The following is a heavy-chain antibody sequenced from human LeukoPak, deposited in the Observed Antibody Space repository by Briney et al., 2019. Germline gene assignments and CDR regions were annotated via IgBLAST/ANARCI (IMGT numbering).Heavy chain of an antibody. V-gene: IGHV4-59*01. CDR2: IYYSGST. Sequence: SETLSLTCTVSGGSISSYYWSWIRQPSGKGLEWIGYIYYSGSTNYNPSLKSRVTISVDTSKNQFSLKLSSVTAADTAVYYCAGGTAMVNDAFDIWGQGTMVTVSS. CDR3: AGGTAMVNDAFDI. J-gene: IGHJ3*02. D-gene: IGHD5-18*01. CDR1: GGSISSYY.